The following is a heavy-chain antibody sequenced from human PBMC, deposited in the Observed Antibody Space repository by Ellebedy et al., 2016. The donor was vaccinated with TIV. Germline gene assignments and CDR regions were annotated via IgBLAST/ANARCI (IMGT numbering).Heavy chain of an antibody. CDR3: ATEGYTSGY. V-gene: IGHV3-74*01. J-gene: IGHJ4*02. CDR1: GFTFSRYW. CDR2: IFSDGSII. D-gene: IGHD5-12*01. Sequence: HTGGSLRLSCAASGFTFSRYWMHWVRQAPGKGLVWLSRIFSDGSIITYVDSVKGRFTISRDNAKNTLYLQMNSLRAEDTAVYYCATEGYTSGYWGQGTQVTVSS.